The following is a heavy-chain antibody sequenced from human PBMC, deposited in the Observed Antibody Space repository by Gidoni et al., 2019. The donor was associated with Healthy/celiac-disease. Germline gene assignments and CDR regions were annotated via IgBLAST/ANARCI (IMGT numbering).Heavy chain of an antibody. D-gene: IGHD3-22*01. J-gene: IGHJ6*02. CDR3: ARHGGYYDSSGYYYSPYYGMDV. Sequence: EVQLVQSGAEVKKPGESLKISCKGSGYSFTSYWIGWVRQMPGKGLEWMGIIYPGDSDTRYSPSFQGQVTISADKSISTAYLQWSSLKASDTAMYYCARHGGYYDSSGYYYSPYYGMDVWGQGTTVTVSS. V-gene: IGHV5-51*01. CDR1: GYSFTSYW. CDR2: IYPGDSDT.